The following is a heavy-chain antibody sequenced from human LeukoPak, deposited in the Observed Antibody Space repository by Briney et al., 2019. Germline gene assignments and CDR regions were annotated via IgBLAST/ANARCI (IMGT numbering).Heavy chain of an antibody. V-gene: IGHV3-30*04. CDR2: ISYDGSNK. Sequence: GGSLRLSCAASGFTFSNYAMYWVRQAPGKGLEWVAVISYDGSNKYYADSVKGRFTISRDNSKNTLYLQMNSLRAEETAVYYCAKEGKTRNWNYYQAKPVYWGQGTLVTVSS. CDR1: GFTFSNYA. CDR3: AKEGKTRNWNYYQAKPVY. D-gene: IGHD1-7*01. J-gene: IGHJ4*02.